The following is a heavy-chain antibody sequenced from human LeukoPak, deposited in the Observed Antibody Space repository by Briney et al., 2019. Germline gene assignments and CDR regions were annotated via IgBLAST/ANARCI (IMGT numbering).Heavy chain of an antibody. CDR2: ISGSGGST. J-gene: IGHJ4*02. D-gene: IGHD3-16*01. CDR1: GFTFSSYA. V-gene: IGHV3-23*01. Sequence: GGSLRLSCAASGFTFSSYAMSWVRQAPGKGLEWASAISGSGGSTYYVDSVKGRFTISRDNSKNTLYLQMHSLRAEDTAVYYCAKDPVGDYFDYWGQGTLVTVSS. CDR3: AKDPVGDYFDY.